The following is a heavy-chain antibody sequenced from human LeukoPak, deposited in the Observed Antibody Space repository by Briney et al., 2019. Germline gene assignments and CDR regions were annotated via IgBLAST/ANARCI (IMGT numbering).Heavy chain of an antibody. CDR3: ARGMRFLEWYNDY. V-gene: IGHV3-7*03. D-gene: IGHD3-3*01. J-gene: IGHJ4*02. CDR2: IKQDGNEK. CDR1: GFTFSSYW. Sequence: TGGSLRLSCAAFGFTFSSYWMSWVRQAPGKGLGWVANIKQDGNEKYYVDSVKGRFTISRDNAKNSLYLQMNSLRAEDTAMYYCARGMRFLEWYNDYWGQGTLVTVSS.